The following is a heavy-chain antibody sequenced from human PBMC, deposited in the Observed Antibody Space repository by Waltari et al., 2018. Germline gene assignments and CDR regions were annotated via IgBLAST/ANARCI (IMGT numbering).Heavy chain of an antibody. CDR1: GGSFSGYY. CDR2: INHSGST. Sequence: QVQLQQWGAGLLKPSETLSLTCAVYGGSFSGYYWSWIRQPQGKGLGWSGEINHSGSTNYNPSLKSRVTISVDTSKNQFSLKLSSVTAADTAVYYCARERPRYTTVVTTTPRGGGGYFDYWGQGTLVTVSS. CDR3: ARERPRYTTVVTTTPRGGGGYFDY. V-gene: IGHV4-34*01. J-gene: IGHJ4*02. D-gene: IGHD2-15*01.